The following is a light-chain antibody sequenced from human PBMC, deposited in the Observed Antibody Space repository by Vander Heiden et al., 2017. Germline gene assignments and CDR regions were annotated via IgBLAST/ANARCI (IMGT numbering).Light chain of an antibody. CDR1: QSVGSN. V-gene: IGKV3-15*01. J-gene: IGKJ3*01. CDR3: HQYNKWPPFT. CDR2: GAS. Sequence: EIVMTQSPATLSVSPGERATLSCRARQSVGSNLAWYQQKPGQAPRLLIYGASTTATGIPARFSGSGSGTEFTLTISSLQSEDFAVYYCHQYNKWPPFTFGPGTKVYVK.